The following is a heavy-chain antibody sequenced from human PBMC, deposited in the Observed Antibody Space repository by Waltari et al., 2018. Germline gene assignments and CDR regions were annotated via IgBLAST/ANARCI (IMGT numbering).Heavy chain of an antibody. D-gene: IGHD6-13*01. Sequence: EVQLVESGGGLIQPGGSLRLSCAASGFTVSSNYMSWVRHAPRTGLEWVSVIYSGGGTYYADSVKGRFTISRDNSKNTLYLQMNSLRAEDTAVYYCARAARSSWYGFDYYYYGMDVWGQGTTVTVSS. V-gene: IGHV3-53*01. J-gene: IGHJ6*02. CDR1: GFTVSSNY. CDR3: ARAARSSWYGFDYYYYGMDV. CDR2: IYSGGGT.